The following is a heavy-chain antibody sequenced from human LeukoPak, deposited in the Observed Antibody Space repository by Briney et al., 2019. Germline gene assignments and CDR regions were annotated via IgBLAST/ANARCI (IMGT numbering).Heavy chain of an antibody. CDR2: TYYSGNT. CDR3: ARVVGSTSWFDS. J-gene: IGHJ5*01. V-gene: IGHV4-31*03. D-gene: IGHD2-2*01. Sequence: SQTLSLTCTVSGDFIIGAPYYWSWVRQHPGKRLEWIAYTYYSGNTYYNPSLKSRVNLSVDTSNNQFSLNLTSVTAADTAVYYCARVVGSTSWFDSWGQGTRVTVSS. CDR1: GDFIIGAPYY.